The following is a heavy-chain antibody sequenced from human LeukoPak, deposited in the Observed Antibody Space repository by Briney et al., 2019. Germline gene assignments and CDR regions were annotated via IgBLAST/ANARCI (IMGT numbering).Heavy chain of an antibody. CDR2: TYYRSKWYS. CDR3: AKPPPGNLLHRKDR. V-gene: IGHV6-1*01. J-gene: IGHJ6*02. D-gene: IGHD1-1*01. CDR1: GDSVSSNSAA. Sequence: SQTLSLTCAISGDSVSSNSAAWNWIRQSPSRGLEWLGRTYYRSKWYSDYAVSVKSRVNINPDTSKNQFSLQLDSVTPEDTAVYYCAKPPPGNLLHRKDRWGQGTTVTVSS.